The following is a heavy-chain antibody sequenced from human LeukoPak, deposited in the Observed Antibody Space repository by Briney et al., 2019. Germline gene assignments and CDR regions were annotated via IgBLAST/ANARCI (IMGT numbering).Heavy chain of an antibody. V-gene: IGHV3-7*01. J-gene: IGHJ6*02. CDR2: IKEDGSDK. CDR1: GFTFSRYW. CDR3: ARLYSYAMDA. Sequence: PGGSLRLSCAASGFTFSRYWMTWVRQAPGKGLEWVAKIKEDGSDKYYVDSLKGRFTISKDNAKNSLYMQMNSLRAEDTAVYYCARLYSYAMDAWGQGTTVTVSS.